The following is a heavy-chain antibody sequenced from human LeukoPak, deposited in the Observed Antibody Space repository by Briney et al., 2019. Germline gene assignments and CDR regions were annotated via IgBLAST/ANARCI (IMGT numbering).Heavy chain of an antibody. CDR3: AKDRRFGYGDYWFDP. CDR1: GYTFTGHY. V-gene: IGHV1-2*02. CDR2: INPKNAGT. D-gene: IGHD4-17*01. Sequence: ASVKVSCKASGYTFTGHYIHWVRQAPGQGLEWMGWINPKNAGTNYAQKFQGRVTVTRDTSTGTAYMELSSLRSDDTAVYYCAKDRRFGYGDYWFDPWGQGTLVTVSS. J-gene: IGHJ5*02.